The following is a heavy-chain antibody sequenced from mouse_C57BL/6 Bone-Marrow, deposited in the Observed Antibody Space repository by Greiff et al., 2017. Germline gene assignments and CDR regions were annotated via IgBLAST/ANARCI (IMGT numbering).Heavy chain of an antibody. Sequence: EVKLMESGPGLVKPSQSLSLTCSVTGYSITSGYYWNWIRQFPGNKLEWMGYISYDGSNNYNPSLKNRISITRDTSKHQFFLKLNSVTTEDTATYYCARGDYYDAMDYWGQGTSVTVSS. D-gene: IGHD2-4*01. J-gene: IGHJ4*01. V-gene: IGHV3-6*01. CDR3: ARGDYYDAMDY. CDR2: ISYDGSN. CDR1: GYSITSGYY.